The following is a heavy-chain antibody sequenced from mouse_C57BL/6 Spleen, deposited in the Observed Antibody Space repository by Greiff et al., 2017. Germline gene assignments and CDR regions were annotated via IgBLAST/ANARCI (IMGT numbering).Heavy chain of an antibody. V-gene: IGHV7-3*01. D-gene: IGHD2-3*01. J-gene: IGHJ1*03. CDR3: AGRDFDGYWCCDV. CDR1: GFTFTDYY. CDR2: IRNKANGYTT. Sequence: EVKVVESGGGLVQPGGSLRLSCAASGFTFTDYYMSWVRQPPGKALEWLGFIRNKANGYTTASSASVQGRFTTSRDNSQSILYLRMKALRAEDSATYCWAGRDFDGYWCCDVWGTGTTVTVSA.